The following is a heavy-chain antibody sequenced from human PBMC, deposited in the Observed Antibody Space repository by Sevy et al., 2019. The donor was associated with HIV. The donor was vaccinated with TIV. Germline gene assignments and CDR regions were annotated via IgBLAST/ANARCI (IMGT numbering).Heavy chain of an antibody. CDR3: ARDRVSGSYYAGDFDY. D-gene: IGHD1-26*01. CDR1: GFTFSNYA. J-gene: IGHJ4*02. Sequence: GGSLRLSCAASGFTFSNYAMSWVRQAPGKGLEWVSVISFSGSDTYYADSVKGRFTISRDNSKNTLYLQMNTLRAEDTAVYYCARDRVSGSYYAGDFDYWAQGTLVTVSS. CDR2: ISFSGSDT. V-gene: IGHV3-23*01.